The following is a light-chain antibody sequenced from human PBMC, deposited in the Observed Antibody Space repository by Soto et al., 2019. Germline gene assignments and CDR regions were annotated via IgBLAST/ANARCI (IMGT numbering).Light chain of an antibody. J-gene: IGKJ1*01. CDR2: GAA. CDR3: QQYNNWPRT. Sequence: ENLLTQSPGTLSLSPGEEATLSCRASRGVSANYLAWYQQKNGQAPTILIYGAATRDTGIPVRCSGSGAGTEFTLTVIRLQYDDVVVEYCQQYNNWPRTFGQGTKVDIK. V-gene: IGKV3-15*01. CDR1: RGVSANY.